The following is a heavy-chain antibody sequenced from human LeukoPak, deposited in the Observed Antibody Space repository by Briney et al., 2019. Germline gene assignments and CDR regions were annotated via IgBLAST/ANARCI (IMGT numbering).Heavy chain of an antibody. CDR1: GFTFTNYA. V-gene: IGHV3-23*01. J-gene: IGHJ6*03. Sequence: PGGSLRLSCAASGFTFTNYAMSWVRQAPGKGLEWVSAISGSGDSTYYADSVKGRFTISRDNAKSSLHLQMNSLRAEDTALYYCARDCCGSSHYYYYYMDVWGTGTTVTVSS. D-gene: IGHD6-13*01. CDR3: ARDCCGSSHYYYYYMDV. CDR2: ISGSGDST.